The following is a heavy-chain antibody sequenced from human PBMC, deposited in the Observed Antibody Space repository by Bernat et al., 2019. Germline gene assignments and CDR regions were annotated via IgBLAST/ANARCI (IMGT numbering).Heavy chain of an antibody. CDR3: ARSTSGSILDY. CDR1: GFMFSDHY. CDR2: INKGNSHTT. D-gene: IGHD3-22*01. Sequence: EVHLVESGGGLVQPGGSLRLSCAASGFMFSDHYMDWVRQAPGKGLEWLGRINKGNSHTTEYAASVKGRFTVSSDDSRNSLFLQLNSLSAEDTAVYYCARSTSGSILDYWGQGTLVTVSS. J-gene: IGHJ4*02. V-gene: IGHV3-72*01.